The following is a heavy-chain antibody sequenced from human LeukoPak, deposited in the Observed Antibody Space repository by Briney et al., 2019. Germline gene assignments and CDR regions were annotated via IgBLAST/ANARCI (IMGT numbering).Heavy chain of an antibody. V-gene: IGHV4-59*12. CDR1: GGSINNYY. CDR2: IYYSGST. D-gene: IGHD3-9*01. J-gene: IGHJ4*02. CDR3: ARDVWLHPYYY. Sequence: SETLSLTCSVSGGSINNYYYSWVRQSPGKGLEWIGYIYYSGSTNYNPSLKSRVTISVDTSKNQLSLKLSSVTAADTAVYYCARDVWLHPYYYWWQRTLVTVSS.